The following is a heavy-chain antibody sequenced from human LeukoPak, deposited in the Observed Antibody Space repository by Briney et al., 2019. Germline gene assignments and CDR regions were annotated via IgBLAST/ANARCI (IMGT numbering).Heavy chain of an antibody. Sequence: SETLSLTCTVSGGSISSSSYYWGWIRQPPGKGLEWIGSIYYSGSTYHNPSLKSRVTISVDTSQKQFSLKLSSVTAADTAVYYCAKLVAVAGTSLAFDIWGQGTMVTVSS. CDR1: GGSISSSSYY. CDR3: AKLVAVAGTSLAFDI. D-gene: IGHD6-19*01. CDR2: IYYSGST. J-gene: IGHJ3*02. V-gene: IGHV4-39*01.